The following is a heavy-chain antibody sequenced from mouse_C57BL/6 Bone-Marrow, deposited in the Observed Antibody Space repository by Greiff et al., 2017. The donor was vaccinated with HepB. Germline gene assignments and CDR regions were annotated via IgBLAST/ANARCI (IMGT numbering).Heavy chain of an antibody. CDR1: GYTFTSYW. D-gene: IGHD1-1*01. V-gene: IGHV1-64*01. CDR3: ATIYYGSSWFAD. J-gene: IGHJ3*01. Sequence: VQLQQPGAELVKPGASVKLSCKASGYTFTSYWMHWVKQRPGQGLEWIGMIHPNSGSTNYNEKFKSKATLTVDKSSSTAYMQLSSLTSEDSAVDYCATIYYGSSWFADWGQGTLVTVSA. CDR2: IHPNSGST.